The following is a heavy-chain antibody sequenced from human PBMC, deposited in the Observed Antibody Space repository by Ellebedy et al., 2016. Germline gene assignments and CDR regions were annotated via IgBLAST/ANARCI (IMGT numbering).Heavy chain of an antibody. CDR3: ARWTVQYNYYYMDV. CDR2: IYPRDSDT. CDR1: GYSFTSYW. J-gene: IGHJ6*02. D-gene: IGHD5-24*01. V-gene: IGHV5-51*01. Sequence: GESLKISXKGSGYSFTSYWIGWVRQVPGKGLEWMGIIYPRDSDTKYSPSFQGQVTISADKSISTAYLQWSSLKASDTAIYYCARWTVQYNYYYMDVWGQGATVTVSS.